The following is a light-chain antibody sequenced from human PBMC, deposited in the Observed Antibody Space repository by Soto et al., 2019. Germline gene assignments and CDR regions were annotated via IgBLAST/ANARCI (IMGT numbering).Light chain of an antibody. CDR3: QQFDISPWT. CDR2: GAS. J-gene: IGKJ1*01. CDR1: QSVSAMY. V-gene: IGKV3-20*01. Sequence: EIVVTQSPGTLSLSPGERATLSCRASQSVSAMYLAWYQQRPGQAPRLLIRGASRRATGIPDRFSGSGSGTEFTLTISGLEPEDFAVYYCQQFDISPWTFGQGTKVDIK.